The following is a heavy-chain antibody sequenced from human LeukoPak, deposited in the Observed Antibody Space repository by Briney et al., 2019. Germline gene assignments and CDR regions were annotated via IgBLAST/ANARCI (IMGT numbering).Heavy chain of an antibody. D-gene: IGHD3-3*01. CDR1: GFTFSSYW. CDR3: ASHRGRFLDLFDY. J-gene: IGHJ4*02. V-gene: IGHV3-7*01. Sequence: PGGSLRLPCAASGFTFSSYWMSWVRQAPGKGLEWVANIKQDGSEKYYVDSVEGRFTISRDNAKNSLYLQMNSLRAEDTAVYYCASHRGRFLDLFDYWGQGTLVTVSS. CDR2: IKQDGSEK.